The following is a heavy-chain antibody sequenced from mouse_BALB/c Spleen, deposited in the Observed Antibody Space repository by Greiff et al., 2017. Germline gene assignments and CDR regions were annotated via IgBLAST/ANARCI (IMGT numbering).Heavy chain of an antibody. V-gene: IGHV1-80*01. CDR2: IYPGDGDT. J-gene: IGHJ4*01. CDR1: GYAFSSYW. Sequence: QVQLQQSGAELVRPGSSVKISCKASGYAFSSYWMNWVKQRPGQGLEWIGQIYPGDGDTNYNGKFKGKATLTADKSSSTAYMQLSSLTSEDSAVYVCARGGRYGAMDYWGQGTSGTVSS. D-gene: IGHD2-14*01. CDR3: ARGGRYGAMDY.